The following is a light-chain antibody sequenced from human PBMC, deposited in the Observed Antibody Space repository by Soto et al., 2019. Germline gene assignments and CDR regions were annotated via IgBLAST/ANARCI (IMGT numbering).Light chain of an antibody. Sequence: EIVLTQSPGTLSLSPGERATLSCRASQSVSSGYLAWYQQKPGQAPRLLIYGASTRATGIPTRFYGSGSGTKFTLTISSLQSEDFAVYYCQQYNDWPTFGQGTKVDI. CDR1: QSVSSGY. V-gene: IGKV3-15*01. CDR3: QQYNDWPT. J-gene: IGKJ1*01. CDR2: GAS.